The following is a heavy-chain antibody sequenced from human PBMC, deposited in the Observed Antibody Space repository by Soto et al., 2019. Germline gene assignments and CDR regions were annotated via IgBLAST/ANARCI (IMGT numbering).Heavy chain of an antibody. J-gene: IGHJ4*01. CDR1: GFTFSRYD. CDR2: ISSSVTTT. Sequence: EVQLVESGGGLVQPGGSLRLSCVASGFTFSRYDMHWVRQAPGKGLEWISYISSSVTTTYYADSVQGRFTVSRDNVKNSLHLHMNYLRDEDTAVYFCVRGLIRVVTVPDYWGHGTLVTVSS. CDR3: VRGLIRVVTVPDY. V-gene: IGHV3-48*02. D-gene: IGHD3-10*01.